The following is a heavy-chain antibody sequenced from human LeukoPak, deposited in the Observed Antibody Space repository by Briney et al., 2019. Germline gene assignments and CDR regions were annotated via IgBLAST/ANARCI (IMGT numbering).Heavy chain of an antibody. J-gene: IGHJ4*02. V-gene: IGHV3-33*08. D-gene: IGHD2-2*02. CDR2: IWYDESKT. CDR3: TRDIRSRYFDY. Sequence: GGSLRLSCAASGFTFSSYAMSWVRQAPGRGLEWVAVIWYDESKTYYADSVKGRFTISRDNSKNTLYLQMNSLRAEDTAVYYCTRDIRSRYFDYWGQGTLVTVSS. CDR1: GFTFSSYA.